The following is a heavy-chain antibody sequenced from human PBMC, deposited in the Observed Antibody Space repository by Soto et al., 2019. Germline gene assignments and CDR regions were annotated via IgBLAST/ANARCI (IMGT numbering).Heavy chain of an antibody. Sequence: QVQLVQSGAAVKKPGSSVKVSCKASGGTFSSYTISWVRQAPGQGLEWMGRIIPIHGIANHAQKFQGRVTITADKSTSTAYMELSSLRSEDTAVYYCAREEYYYGSAAFFDYWGQGTLVTVSS. CDR2: IIPIHGIA. V-gene: IGHV1-69*08. CDR3: AREEYYYGSAAFFDY. CDR1: GGTFSSYT. D-gene: IGHD3-10*01. J-gene: IGHJ4*02.